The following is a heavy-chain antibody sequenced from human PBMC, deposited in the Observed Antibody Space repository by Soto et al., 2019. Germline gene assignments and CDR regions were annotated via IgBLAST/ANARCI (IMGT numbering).Heavy chain of an antibody. CDR1: GFTFSSYS. V-gene: IGHV3-21*01. J-gene: IGHJ6*02. CDR3: ATDTIVVGPAATRYDYYGMAV. D-gene: IGHD2-2*01. CDR2: ISSSSSYI. Sequence: PGGSLRLSCAASGFTFSSYSMNWVRQAPGKGLEWVSSISSSSSYIYYADSVKGRFTISRDNAKNSLYLQMNSLRAEDTAVYYCATDTIVVGPAATRYDYYGMAVCGQGTKGVVSS.